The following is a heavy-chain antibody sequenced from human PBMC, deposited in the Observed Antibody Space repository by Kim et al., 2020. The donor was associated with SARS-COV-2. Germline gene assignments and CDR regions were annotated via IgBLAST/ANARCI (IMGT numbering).Heavy chain of an antibody. CDR1: GFTFSSYW. D-gene: IGHD6-25*01. J-gene: IGHJ4*02. CDR2: VNSDGSST. CDR3: ARVYSGSQGADY. V-gene: IGHV3-74*01. Sequence: GGSLRLSCAASGFTFSSYWMHWVRQAPGKGLVWVSRVNSDGSSTTYADSVKGRFTISRDNAINTLYLQMNSLRAEDTAAYYCARVYSGSQGADYWGQGT.